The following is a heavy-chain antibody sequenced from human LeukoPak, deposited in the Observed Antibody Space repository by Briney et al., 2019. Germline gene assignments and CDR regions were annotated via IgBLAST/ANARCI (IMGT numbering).Heavy chain of an antibody. CDR2: INHSGST. V-gene: IGHV4-34*01. Sequence: PSETLSLTCAVYGGSFSGYYWSWIRQPPGKGLEWIGEINHSGSTNYNPSLKSRVTISVDTSKNQFSLKLSSVTAADTAVYYCARIEARDGHNYRDYWGQGTLVTVSS. CDR3: ARIEARDGHNYRDY. D-gene: IGHD5-24*01. CDR1: GGSFSGYY. J-gene: IGHJ4*02.